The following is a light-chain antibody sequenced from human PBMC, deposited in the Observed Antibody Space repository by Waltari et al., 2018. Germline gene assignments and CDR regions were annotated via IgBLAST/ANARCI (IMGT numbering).Light chain of an antibody. CDR3: QNHERLPAV. Sequence: EIVLTQSPGTLSLSPGESATLSCRASQSIGRYLVWYQQKPGQAPRLRIYGASSRAAGIPDRFSGSGSGTDFSLTSSRLEPEDFAVYYCQNHERLPAVFGQGTKVEIK. CDR2: GAS. J-gene: IGKJ1*01. V-gene: IGKV3-20*01. CDR1: QSIGRY.